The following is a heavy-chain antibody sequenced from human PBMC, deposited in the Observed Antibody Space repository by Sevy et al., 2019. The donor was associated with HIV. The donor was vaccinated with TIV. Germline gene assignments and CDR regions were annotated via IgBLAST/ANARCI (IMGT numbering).Heavy chain of an antibody. CDR1: GFTFSNAW. D-gene: IGHD3-3*01. CDR2: IKSKTDCGTT. CDR3: TTERPSITIFGVVTTYYFDY. V-gene: IGHV3-15*01. Sequence: GGSLRLSCAASGFTFSNAWMSWVRQAPGKGLEWVGRIKSKTDCGTTDYAAPVKGRFTISRDDSKNTLYLQMNSLKTEDTAVYYCTTERPSITIFGVVTTYYFDYWGQGTLVTVSS. J-gene: IGHJ4*02.